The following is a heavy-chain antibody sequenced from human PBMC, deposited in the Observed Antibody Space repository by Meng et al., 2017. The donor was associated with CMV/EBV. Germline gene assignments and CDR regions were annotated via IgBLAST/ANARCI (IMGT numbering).Heavy chain of an antibody. D-gene: IGHD2-15*01. CDR1: DSFTNYW. CDR3: ARHCSGGSCYLSP. Sequence: CKGSDSFTNYWISWVRQMPGKGLEWIGRIDPSDSYTNYSPSFQGHVTISADKSIRTAYLQWSSLKASDTAMYYCARHCSGGSCYLSPWGQGTLVTVSS. V-gene: IGHV5-10-1*01. CDR2: IDPSDSYT. J-gene: IGHJ5*02.